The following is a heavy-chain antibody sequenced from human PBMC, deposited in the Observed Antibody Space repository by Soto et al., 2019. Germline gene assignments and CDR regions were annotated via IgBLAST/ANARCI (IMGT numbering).Heavy chain of an antibody. V-gene: IGHV3-33*01. Sequence: QVQLVESGGGVVQPGRSLRLSCAASGFTFSSYGMHWVRQAPGKGLEWVAAIWYDGSNKYYADSVKGRFTISRDNSKNTLYLQMNSLRAEDTAVYYCASCRGIDHYYFDYWGQGTLVTVSS. CDR3: ASCRGIDHYYFDY. CDR1: GFTFSSYG. D-gene: IGHD3-10*01. CDR2: IWYDGSNK. J-gene: IGHJ4*02.